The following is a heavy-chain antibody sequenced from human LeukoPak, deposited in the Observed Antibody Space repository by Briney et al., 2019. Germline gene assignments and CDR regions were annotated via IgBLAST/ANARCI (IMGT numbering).Heavy chain of an antibody. CDR1: GGTFSSYA. CDR2: IIPIFGTT. CDR3: ARVVGLTGYSSSWYSGYYYYMDV. V-gene: IGHV1-69*06. D-gene: IGHD6-13*01. Sequence: ASVKVSCKASGGTFSSYAISWVRQAPGQGLEWMGGIIPIFGTTNYAQKFQDRVTITADKSTSTAYMELSSLRSEDTAVYYCARVVGLTGYSSSWYSGYYYYMDVWGKGTTVTVSS. J-gene: IGHJ6*03.